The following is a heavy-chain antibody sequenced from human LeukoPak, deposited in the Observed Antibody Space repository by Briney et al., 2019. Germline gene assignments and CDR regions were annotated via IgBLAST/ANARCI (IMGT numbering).Heavy chain of an antibody. V-gene: IGHV4-39*01. CDR3: ARHRSKWLQSSFDY. D-gene: IGHD5-24*01. J-gene: IGHJ4*02. CDR1: GGSISSSSYY. Sequence: PSETLSLTCTVSGGSISSSSYYWGWIRQPPGKGLEWIGSIYHSGRTFYNPSLKSRVTISVDTSKNQFSLKLNSVTAADTAVYYCARHRSKWLQSSFDYWGQGTLVTVSS. CDR2: IYHSGRT.